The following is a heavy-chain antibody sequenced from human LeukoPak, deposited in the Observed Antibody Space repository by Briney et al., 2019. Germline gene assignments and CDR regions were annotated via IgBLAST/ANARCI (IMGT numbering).Heavy chain of an antibody. CDR3: ASVEITMVRGAHSWFDP. D-gene: IGHD3-10*01. CDR2: ISSSSSYI. CDR1: GFTFSSYS. Sequence: GGSLRLSCAASGFTFSSYSMNWVRQAPGKGLEWVSSISSSSSYIYYADSVKGRFTISRGNAKNSLYLQMNSLRAEDTAVYYCASVEITMVRGAHSWFDPWGQGTLVTVSS. V-gene: IGHV3-21*01. J-gene: IGHJ5*02.